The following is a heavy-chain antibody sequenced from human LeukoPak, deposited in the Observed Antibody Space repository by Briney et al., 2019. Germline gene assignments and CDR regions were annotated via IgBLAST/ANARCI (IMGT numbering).Heavy chain of an antibody. J-gene: IGHJ1*01. CDR2: ISGSGGST. D-gene: IGHD3-22*01. V-gene: IGHV3-23*01. Sequence: RGSLRLSCAASGFTFSSYAMSWVRQAPGKGLESVSAISGSGGSTYYADSVKGRFTISRDNSKNTMYLQMNSLRAEDTAVYYCAKVGYYDSSALGTFQHWGQGTLVTVSS. CDR1: GFTFSSYA. CDR3: AKVGYYDSSALGTFQH.